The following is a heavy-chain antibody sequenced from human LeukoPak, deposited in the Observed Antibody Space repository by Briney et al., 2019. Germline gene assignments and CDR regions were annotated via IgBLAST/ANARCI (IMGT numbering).Heavy chain of an antibody. J-gene: IGHJ4*02. CDR3: ATHPNYYYDSSGSLTDY. CDR1: GYTFTSYY. CDR2: INPSGGST. D-gene: IGHD3-22*01. Sequence: ASVKVSCKASGYTFTSYYMHWVRQAPGQGLEWMGIINPSGGSTSYAQKFQGRVTMTRDTSTSTVYMELSSLRSEDTAVYYCATHPNYYYDSSGSLTDYWGQGTLVTVSS. V-gene: IGHV1-46*01.